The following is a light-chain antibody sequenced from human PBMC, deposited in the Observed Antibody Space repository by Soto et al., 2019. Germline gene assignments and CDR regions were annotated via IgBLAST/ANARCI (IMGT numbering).Light chain of an antibody. J-gene: IGKJ4*01. CDR1: HSVSID. CDR3: QHCQPYGDSPPLT. Sequence: EIVMTQSPATLSVSPGEIATLSCRASHSVSIDLAWYQQTPGQAPRLLIYVASSRDTGIPDRLSGSGSETDFTLTISRLEPEDFAVYYCQHCQPYGDSPPLTCGGGTKVDIK. CDR2: VAS. V-gene: IGKV3D-15*01.